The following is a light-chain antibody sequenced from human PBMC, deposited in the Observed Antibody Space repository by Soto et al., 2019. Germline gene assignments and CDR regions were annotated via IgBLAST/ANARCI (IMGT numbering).Light chain of an antibody. Sequence: QSVLTQSSSASASLGSSVKLTCTLSSGHSSYIIAWHQQQSGKAPRYLMKLEGSGSYNKGSGVPDRFSGYSSGADRYLTISNLQFEDEADYYCETWDSNTRVFGGGTKLTVL. CDR3: ETWDSNTRV. V-gene: IGLV4-60*02. J-gene: IGLJ3*02. CDR2: LEGSGSY. CDR1: SGHSSYI.